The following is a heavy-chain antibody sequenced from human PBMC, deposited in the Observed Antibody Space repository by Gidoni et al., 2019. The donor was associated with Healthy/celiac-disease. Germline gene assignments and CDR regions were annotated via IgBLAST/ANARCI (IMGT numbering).Heavy chain of an antibody. CDR1: GCSVSSGSYY. Sequence: QVQLQESGPGLVKPSETLSLTSTLSGCSVSSGSYYWSWIRQPPGKGLEWIGYIYYSGSTNYNPSLKSRVTISVDTSKNQFSLKLSSVTAADTAVYYCARDEERDYDSFYGMDVWGQGTTVTVSS. CDR2: IYYSGST. CDR3: ARDEERDYDSFYGMDV. V-gene: IGHV4-61*01. D-gene: IGHD3-3*01. J-gene: IGHJ6*02.